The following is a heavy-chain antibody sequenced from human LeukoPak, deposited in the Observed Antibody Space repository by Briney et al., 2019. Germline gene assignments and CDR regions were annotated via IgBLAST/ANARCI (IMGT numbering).Heavy chain of an antibody. D-gene: IGHD3/OR15-3a*01. CDR2: IKEDGSEK. Sequence: PGGSLTLSCAASGFSFSSNWMSWVRQAPGKGLEWVANIKEDGSEKYYVDSVKGRLTISRDNAKNSLYLQMNSLRVEDTAVYYCARGGSWTGSFTDFDYWGQGTLVTVSS. CDR1: GFSFSSNW. V-gene: IGHV3-7*03. J-gene: IGHJ4*02. CDR3: ARGGSWTGSFTDFDY.